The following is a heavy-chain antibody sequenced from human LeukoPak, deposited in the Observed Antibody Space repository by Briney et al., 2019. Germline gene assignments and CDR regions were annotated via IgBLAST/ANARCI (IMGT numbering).Heavy chain of an antibody. V-gene: IGHV4-59*08. CDR3: ARHHSTKYPFDY. J-gene: IGHJ4*02. CDR2: IFHVGST. Sequence: SGTLSLTCTVSGGSISTYYWSWIRQSPGKGLEWIGYIFHVGSTNYNPSLRSRVSTSIDASKNQIFLNLTSVTAADTAIYFCARHHSTKYPFDYWGRGTLVTVSS. CDR1: GGSISTYY. D-gene: IGHD2/OR15-2a*01.